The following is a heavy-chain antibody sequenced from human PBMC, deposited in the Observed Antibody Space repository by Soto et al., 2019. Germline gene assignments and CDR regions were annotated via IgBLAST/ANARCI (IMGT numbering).Heavy chain of an antibody. CDR1: GGSLSSHY. CDR2: VYFSGNT. CDR3: GSVRPSGYVLS. V-gene: IGHV4-59*11. J-gene: IGHJ5*02. D-gene: IGHD6-25*01. Sequence: LSLTCTVSGGSLSSHYWTWIRQSPGKGLEWIGYVYFSGNTNYNPSLKSRVTISIDTSKNQFSLRLASVTAADTAFYYCGSVRPSGYVLSWGQGTLVTVSS.